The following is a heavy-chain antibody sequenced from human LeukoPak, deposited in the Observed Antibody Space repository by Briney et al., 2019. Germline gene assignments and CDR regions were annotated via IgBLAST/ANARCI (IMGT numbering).Heavy chain of an antibody. Sequence: GGSLRLSCAAPGFTFSSYAMNWVRQAPGKGLEWVGRIKSKTDGGTTDYAAPVKGRFTISRDDSKNTLYLQMNSLKTEDTAVYYCTTEDYYGSGSYYNVDYWGRGTLVTVSS. CDR3: TTEDYYGSGSYYNVDY. V-gene: IGHV3-15*01. CDR2: IKSKTDGGTT. D-gene: IGHD3-10*01. J-gene: IGHJ4*02. CDR1: GFTFSSYA.